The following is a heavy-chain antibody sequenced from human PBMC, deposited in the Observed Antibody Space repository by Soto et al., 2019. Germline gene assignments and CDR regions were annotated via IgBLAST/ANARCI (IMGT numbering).Heavy chain of an antibody. CDR3: ARGSGNGGNPG. J-gene: IGHJ4*02. CDR1: GFTFSSYW. CDR2: IKQDGSEK. Sequence: GGALRRSCAASGFTFSSYWMSWVRQAPGKGLEWVANIKQDGSEKYYVDSVKGRFTISRDNAKNSLYLQMNSLRAEDTAVYYCARGSGNGGNPGWGQGTLVTVSS. V-gene: IGHV3-7*01. D-gene: IGHD2-15*01.